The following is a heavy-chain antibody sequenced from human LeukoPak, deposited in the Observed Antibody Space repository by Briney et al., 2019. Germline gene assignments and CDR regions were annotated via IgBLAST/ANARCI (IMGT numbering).Heavy chain of an antibody. V-gene: IGHV3-7*01. Sequence: PGGSLRLSCAASGFTFSTYWMSWVRQAPGKGLEWVANIKQDGSEKKYVDSAKGRFTISRDNAKNSLYLQMNSLRAEDTAVYYCARDGMYYDSSGYSSFRTFDIWGQGTMVTVSS. CDR3: ARDGMYYDSSGYSSFRTFDI. CDR2: IKQDGSEK. CDR1: GFTFSTYW. D-gene: IGHD3-22*01. J-gene: IGHJ3*02.